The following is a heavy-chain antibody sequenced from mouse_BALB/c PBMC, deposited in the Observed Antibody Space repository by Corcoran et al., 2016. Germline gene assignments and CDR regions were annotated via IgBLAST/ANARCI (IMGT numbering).Heavy chain of an antibody. Sequence: QVQLQQSGAELAKPGASVKMSCKASGYTFTSYWMHWVKQRPGQGLEWIGYINPSTGYTEYNQKFKDKATLTADKSSSTAYMQLSSLTSEDSAVYCCCTGSSSYFDVWGAGTTVTVSS. D-gene: IGHD1-1*01. CDR1: GYTFTSYW. V-gene: IGHV1-7*01. J-gene: IGHJ1*01. CDR3: CTGSSSYFDV. CDR2: INPSTGYT.